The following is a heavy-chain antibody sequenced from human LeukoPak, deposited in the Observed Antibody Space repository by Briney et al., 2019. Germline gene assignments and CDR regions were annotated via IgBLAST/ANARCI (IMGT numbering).Heavy chain of an antibody. CDR1: GGSFSGYY. D-gene: IGHD5-12*01. V-gene: IGHV4-34*01. Sequence: PSETLSLTCAVYGGSFSGYYWSWIRQPPGKGLEWIGEINHSGSTNYNPSLKSRVTISVDTSKNQFSLKLSSVTAADTAVYYCARGVPKREIGRGYERGYYYYYMDVWGKGTTVTVSS. CDR3: ARGVPKREIGRGYERGYYYYYMDV. J-gene: IGHJ6*03. CDR2: INHSGST.